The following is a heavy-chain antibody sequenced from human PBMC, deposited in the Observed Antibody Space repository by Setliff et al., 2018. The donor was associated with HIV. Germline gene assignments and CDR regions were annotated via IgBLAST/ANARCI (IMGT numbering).Heavy chain of an antibody. V-gene: IGHV4-59*12. D-gene: IGHD3-22*01. CDR1: GGSISNFY. CDR3: ARVRLTMIMMVDYFDQ. J-gene: IGHJ4*02. Sequence: SETLSLTCSVSGGSISNFYWSWIRQPPGKGLEWVGNIYSTGDTNYNPSLKSRVTLSADTSKNQLSLSLTSVTAADTAVYDCARVRLTMIMMVDYFDQWGQGTLVTVSS. CDR2: IYSTGDT.